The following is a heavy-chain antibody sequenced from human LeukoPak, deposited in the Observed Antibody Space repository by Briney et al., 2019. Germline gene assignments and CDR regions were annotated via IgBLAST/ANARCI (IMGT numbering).Heavy chain of an antibody. CDR1: GGSISSSSYY. CDR2: IYYSGST. CDR3: ARVYYDSSGYYQDYYYYMDV. J-gene: IGHJ6*03. V-gene: IGHV4-39*07. D-gene: IGHD3-22*01. Sequence: PSETLSLTCTVSGGSISSSSYYWGWIRQPPGKGLEWIGSIYYSGSTYYNPSLKSRVTISVDTSKNQFSLKLSSVTAADTAVYYCARVYYDSSGYYQDYYYYMDVCGKGTTVTMSS.